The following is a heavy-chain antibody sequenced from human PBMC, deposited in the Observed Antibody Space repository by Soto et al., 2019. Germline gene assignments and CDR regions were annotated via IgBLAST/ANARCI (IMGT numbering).Heavy chain of an antibody. J-gene: IGHJ5*02. CDR3: AREPAPPYSSSGTFDP. V-gene: IGHV3-66*01. Sequence: GGSLRLSCAASGFTVSSNYVSWVRQAPGKGLEWVSVIYSGGSTYYADSVKGRFTISRDNSKNTLYLQMNSLRAEDTAVYYCAREPAPPYSSSGTFDPWGQGTLVTVSS. CDR1: GFTVSSNY. D-gene: IGHD6-6*01. CDR2: IYSGGST.